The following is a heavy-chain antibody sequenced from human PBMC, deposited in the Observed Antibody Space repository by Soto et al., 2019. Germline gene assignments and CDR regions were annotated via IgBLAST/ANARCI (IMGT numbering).Heavy chain of an antibody. Sequence: PSETLSLTCTLPGVSITSGAYYWTCVRQHPGKGLEWIGYIYYNGNTYFSPSLKSRLTISIDTSKNHFSLKLSSVTAADTAMYYCARARLRAVYAFDFWGQGTMVTVSS. CDR2: IYYNGNT. J-gene: IGHJ3*01. D-gene: IGHD4-17*01. CDR3: ARARLRAVYAFDF. CDR1: GVSITSGAYY. V-gene: IGHV4-31*03.